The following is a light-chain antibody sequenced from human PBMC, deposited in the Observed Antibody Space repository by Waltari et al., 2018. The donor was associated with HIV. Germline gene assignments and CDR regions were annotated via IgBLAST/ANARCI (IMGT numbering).Light chain of an antibody. CDR3: CSCAGTSACV. Sequence: QSALTQPRSVSGSPGQSVTISCTGTSSDVGAYKFVSWYQQHPGKAPKLLIYDVTTRPSGVPARFSGSKSGNSASLVMSGLRAGDEAHCFCCSCAGTSACVFGGGTKLTVL. CDR2: DVT. CDR1: SSDVGAYKF. J-gene: IGLJ3*02. V-gene: IGLV2-11*01.